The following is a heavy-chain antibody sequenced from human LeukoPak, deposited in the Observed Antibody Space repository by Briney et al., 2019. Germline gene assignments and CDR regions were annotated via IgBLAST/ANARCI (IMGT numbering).Heavy chain of an antibody. V-gene: IGHV1-2*02. CDR2: INPNSGGT. D-gene: IGHD3-3*01. J-gene: IGHJ4*02. CDR3: ARVNRFLEWLPSFDY. Sequence: ASVKVSCKASGYTFTGYYMHWVRQAPGQGLEWMGWINPNSGGTNYAQKFRGRVTMTRDTSISTAYMELSRLRSDDTAVYYCARVNRFLEWLPSFDYWGQGTLVTVSS. CDR1: GYTFTGYY.